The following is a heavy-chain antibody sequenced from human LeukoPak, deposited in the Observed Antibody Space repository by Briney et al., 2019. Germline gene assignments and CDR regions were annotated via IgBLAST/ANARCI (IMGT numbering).Heavy chain of an antibody. CDR3: AKVWQGPDHDY. CDR2: ISGSGGST. Sequence: GGSRRLSCAASGFTFSSYAMSWVRQPPGNGLEWVSAISGSGGSTDYADSVKGRFTISRDNSKNTRYLQMNSLRAEDTAVYYCAKVWQGPDHDYWGQGTLVTVSS. V-gene: IGHV3-23*01. D-gene: IGHD3-16*01. CDR1: GFTFSSYA. J-gene: IGHJ4*02.